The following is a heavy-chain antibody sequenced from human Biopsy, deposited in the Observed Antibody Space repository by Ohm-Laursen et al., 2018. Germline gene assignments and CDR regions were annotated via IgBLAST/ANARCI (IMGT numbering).Heavy chain of an antibody. CDR1: GGSISSSTTYY. V-gene: IGHV4-39*01. CDR3: ARHPTGFWFDP. CDR2: IYNTETT. Sequence: SETLSLTCTVSGGSISSSTTYYWAWLRQPPGKGLVWIGSIYNTETTFYNPSLKSRVIISVDTSTNQFSMKVSYVTAADTALYFCARHPTGFWFDPWGHGTLVTVSS. J-gene: IGHJ5*02.